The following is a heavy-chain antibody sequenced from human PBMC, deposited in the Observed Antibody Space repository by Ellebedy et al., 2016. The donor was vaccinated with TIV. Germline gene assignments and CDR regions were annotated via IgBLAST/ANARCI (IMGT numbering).Heavy chain of an antibody. Sequence: PGGSLRLSCAASGFTFSDYYMSWIRQAPGKGLEWVSSISSSSSYTNYADSVKGRFTISRDNAKNSLYLQMNSLRAEDTAVYYCARDYYGSGGYSSDWGQGTLVTVSS. J-gene: IGHJ4*02. D-gene: IGHD3-10*01. V-gene: IGHV3-11*06. CDR3: ARDYYGSGGYSSD. CDR2: ISSSSSYT. CDR1: GFTFSDYY.